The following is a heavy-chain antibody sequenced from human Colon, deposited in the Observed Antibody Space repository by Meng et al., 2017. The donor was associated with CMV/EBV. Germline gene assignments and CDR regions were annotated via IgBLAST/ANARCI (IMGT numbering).Heavy chain of an antibody. CDR1: GGSFSGYY. CDR2: INHSGST. J-gene: IGHJ3*01. Sequence: GSLRLSCAVYGGSFSGYYWSWIRQPPGKGLEWIGEINHSGSTNYNPSLKSRVTISVDTSKNQFSLKLSSVTAADTAVYYCARQVGFFADDTFDVWGQGTEVTVSS. D-gene: IGHD1-26*01. V-gene: IGHV4-34*01. CDR3: ARQVGFFADDTFDV.